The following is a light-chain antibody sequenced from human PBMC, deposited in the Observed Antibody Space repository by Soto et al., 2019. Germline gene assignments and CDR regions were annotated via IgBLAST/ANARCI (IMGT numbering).Light chain of an antibody. CDR1: QSVSNNY. CDR3: QQYGSSGT. V-gene: IGKV3-20*01. Sequence: EIVLTQSPGTLSLSPGERATLSCRASQSVSNNYLAWYQQQPGQAPRLLIYGASNRATGIPGRFSGGGSGKDFPLTISRLEHEYFAVYYCQQYGSSGTFGQGTKVEIK. J-gene: IGKJ1*01. CDR2: GAS.